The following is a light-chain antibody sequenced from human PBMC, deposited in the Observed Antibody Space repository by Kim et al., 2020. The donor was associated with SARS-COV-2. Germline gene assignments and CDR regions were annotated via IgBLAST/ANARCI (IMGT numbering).Light chain of an antibody. CDR1: SLRSYY. V-gene: IGLV3-19*01. J-gene: IGLJ2*01. Sequence: VALGQTVRSTCQGDSLRSYYATWYQQKPGQAPILVIYGKNNRPSEIPDRFSGSSSGNTASLTITGTQAGDEADYYCNSRDSNDNVVFGGGTQLTVL. CDR2: GKN. CDR3: NSRDSNDNVV.